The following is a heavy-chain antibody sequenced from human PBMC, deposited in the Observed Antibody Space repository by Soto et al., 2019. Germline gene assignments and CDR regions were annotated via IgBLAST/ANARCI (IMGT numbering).Heavy chain of an antibody. J-gene: IGHJ6*03. CDR2: MNPNSGNT. Sequence: ASVKVSCKASGYTFTGYYMHWVRQATGQGLEWMGWMNPNSGNTGYAQKFQGRVTMTRNTSISTAYMELSSLRSEDTAVYYCARGRHPYCSSTSCYLGYYYYYMDVWGKGTTVTVSS. V-gene: IGHV1-8*02. D-gene: IGHD2-2*01. CDR3: ARGRHPYCSSTSCYLGYYYYYMDV. CDR1: GYTFTGYY.